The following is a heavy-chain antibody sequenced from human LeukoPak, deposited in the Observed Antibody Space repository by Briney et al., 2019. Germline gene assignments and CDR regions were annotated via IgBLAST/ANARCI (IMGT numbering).Heavy chain of an antibody. V-gene: IGHV3-74*01. Sequence: PGGSLRLSCAASGFTLSRYWMHWVRQVPGKGLVWVSRVNTEGSSTNYADSVKGRFTISRDNAKNTLYLQMNSLRAEDTALYFCARDGGIRGVPLDCWGQGTLVTVSS. D-gene: IGHD3-16*01. CDR1: GFTLSRYW. J-gene: IGHJ4*02. CDR3: ARDGGIRGVPLDC. CDR2: VNTEGSST.